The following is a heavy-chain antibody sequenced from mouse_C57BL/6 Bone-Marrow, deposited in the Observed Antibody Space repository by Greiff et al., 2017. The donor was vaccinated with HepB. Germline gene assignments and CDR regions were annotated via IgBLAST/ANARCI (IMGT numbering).Heavy chain of an antibody. J-gene: IGHJ2*01. CDR2: IHPNSGST. Sequence: QVQLQQPGAELVKPGASVKLSCKASGYTFTSYWMHLVKQRPGQGLEWIGMIHPNSGSTNYNEKFKSKATLTVDKSSSTAYMQLSSLTSEDSAVYYCARSILRYYYDYWGQGTTLTVSS. CDR1: GYTFTSYW. V-gene: IGHV1-64*01. CDR3: ARSILRYYYDY. D-gene: IGHD1-2*01.